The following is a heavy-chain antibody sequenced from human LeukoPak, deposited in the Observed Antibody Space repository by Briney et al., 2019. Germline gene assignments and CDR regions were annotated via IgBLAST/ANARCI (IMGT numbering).Heavy chain of an antibody. CDR2: INPSGGSP. Sequence: ASVKVSCKSSGYAFTTYYMHWVRQAPGQGLEWMGIINPSGGSPTYAQKFQGRVTMTRDTSTNTIYIELSSLRSEDTAVYYCARDSGSHSFDYWGQGTLVTVSS. D-gene: IGHD1-26*01. CDR3: ARDSGSHSFDY. V-gene: IGHV1-46*01. CDR1: GYAFTTYY. J-gene: IGHJ4*02.